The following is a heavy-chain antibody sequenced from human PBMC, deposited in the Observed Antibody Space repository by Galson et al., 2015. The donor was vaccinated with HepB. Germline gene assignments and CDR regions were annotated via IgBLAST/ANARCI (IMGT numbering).Heavy chain of an antibody. CDR3: VKDMAHGVCAWAIDV. CDR1: GFIFDDYT. Sequence: SLRLSCADSGFIFDDYTMHWVRRVPGKGLEWVSRISWNSGNIGYADSVQGRFTISSDNAENSLTLQMDSLTTEDTAIYYCVKDMAHGVCAWAIDVGGQVTIVIVSS. J-gene: IGHJ3*01. CDR2: ISWNSGNI. V-gene: IGHV3-9*01.